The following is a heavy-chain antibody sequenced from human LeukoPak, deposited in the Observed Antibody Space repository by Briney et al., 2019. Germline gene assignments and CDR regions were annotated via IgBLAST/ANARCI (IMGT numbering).Heavy chain of an antibody. CDR1: GFTVSSNY. J-gene: IGHJ3*02. D-gene: IGHD1-14*01. Sequence: PGGSLRLSCAASGFTVSSNYMSWVRQAPGKGLEWVSVIYSGGSTYYADSVKGRFTISRDNSKNTLYLQMNSLRAEDTAVFYCAKDLGTQRSAYGVGDIWGQGTMVTVSS. CDR3: AKDLGTQRSAYGVGDI. V-gene: IGHV3-53*01. CDR2: IYSGGST.